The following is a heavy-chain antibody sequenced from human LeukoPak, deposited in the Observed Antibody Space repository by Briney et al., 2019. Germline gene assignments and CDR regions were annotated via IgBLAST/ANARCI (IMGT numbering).Heavy chain of an antibody. CDR2: ISSSSSYV. CDR3: ARDGAHDAFDI. Sequence: GGSLRLSCAASGFTFSSYSMNWVRQAPGKGLEWVSSISSSSSYVYYADSVKGRFTISRDNAKNSLYLQMNSLRAEDTAVYYCARDGAHDAFDIWGQGTMVTVSS. D-gene: IGHD3-16*01. V-gene: IGHV3-21*01. CDR1: GFTFSSYS. J-gene: IGHJ3*02.